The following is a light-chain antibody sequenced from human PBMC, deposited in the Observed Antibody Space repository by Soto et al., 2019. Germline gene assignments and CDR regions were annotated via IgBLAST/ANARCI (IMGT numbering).Light chain of an antibody. CDR2: EVN. CDR3: SSYAGSSNV. J-gene: IGLJ1*01. CDR1: RSDVGGYNY. Sequence: QSVLTQHPSASGSPGQSVAISCTGTRSDVGGYNYVSWYQQHPGKAPKLMIYEVNKRPSGVPDRFSGSKSGNTASLTVSGLQAEDEADYYCSSYAGSSNVFGTGTKVTVL. V-gene: IGLV2-8*01.